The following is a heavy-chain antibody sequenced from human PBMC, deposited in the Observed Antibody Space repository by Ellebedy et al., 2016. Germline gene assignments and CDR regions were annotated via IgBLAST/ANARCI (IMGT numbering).Heavy chain of an antibody. J-gene: IGHJ4*02. Sequence: GESLKISCAASGFTFSAYALTWVRQAPGKGLEWVSVISGGGGSTNYADSVKGRFTISRDNSKTRLYLQMNSLRAEDTAVYYCAKDRDTSGYYRFGYWGQGTLVTVSS. CDR1: GFTFSAYA. V-gene: IGHV3-23*01. CDR3: AKDRDTSGYYRFGY. CDR2: ISGGGGST. D-gene: IGHD3-22*01.